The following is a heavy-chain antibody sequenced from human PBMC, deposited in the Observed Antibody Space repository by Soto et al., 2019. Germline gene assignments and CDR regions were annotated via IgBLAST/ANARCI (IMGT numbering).Heavy chain of an antibody. V-gene: IGHV3-49*04. CDR2: IRNLAYGGTT. CDR3: ARRLLDYGDDYYGMDV. Sequence: GGSLRLSCTTSGFVFGDYAMTWVRQAPGKGLEWVGFIRNLAYGGTTDYAASVKGRFTISRGESKSIVYLQMNSLKIEDTAVYYCARRLLDYGDDYYGMDVWGQGTTVTVSS. J-gene: IGHJ6*02. CDR1: GFVFGDYA. D-gene: IGHD4-17*01.